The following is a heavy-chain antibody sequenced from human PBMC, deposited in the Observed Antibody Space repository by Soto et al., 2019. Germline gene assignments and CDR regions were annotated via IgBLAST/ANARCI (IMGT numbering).Heavy chain of an antibody. J-gene: IGHJ4*02. V-gene: IGHV3-23*01. Sequence: QPGGSLRLSCAASGLTFSSYAMSWVRQAPGKGLEWVSAISGSGGSTYYADSVKGRFTISRDNSKNTLYLQMNSLRDEDTAVYYCARPRGIRHGFDYWGQGTLVTVSS. CDR2: ISGSGGST. D-gene: IGHD3-10*01. CDR3: ARPRGIRHGFDY. CDR1: GLTFSSYA.